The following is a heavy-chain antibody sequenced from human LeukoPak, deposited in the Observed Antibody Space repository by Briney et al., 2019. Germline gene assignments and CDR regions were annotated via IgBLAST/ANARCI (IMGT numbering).Heavy chain of an antibody. CDR1: GCTFTGYY. D-gene: IGHD6-19*01. J-gene: IGHJ3*02. Sequence: APVKVSCKASGCTFTGYYMHWVRQAPGQGLEWMGWINPNSGGTNYAQKFQGRVTMTRDTSISTAYMELSRLRSDDTAVYYCARVVAVAGIDAFDIWGQGTMVTVSS. CDR3: ARVVAVAGIDAFDI. CDR2: INPNSGGT. V-gene: IGHV1-2*02.